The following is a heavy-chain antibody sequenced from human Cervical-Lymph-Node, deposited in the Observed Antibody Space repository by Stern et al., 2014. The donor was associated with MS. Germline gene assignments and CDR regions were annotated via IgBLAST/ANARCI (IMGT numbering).Heavy chain of an antibody. Sequence: QVQLVESGGGVVQPGRSLRLSCAASGFTFRNYGMHWVRQAPGKGLEWVAVISYDGSNQYYEDAVKGRFTISRDNSKNTLYLQMDTLRAGNAAVYYCEKDKTPGGVPATNYGMSVWGQGTTVTVSS. CDR1: GFTFRNYG. CDR2: ISYDGSNQ. V-gene: IGHV3-30*18. CDR3: EKDKTPGGVPATNYGMSV. D-gene: IGHD1-1*01. J-gene: IGHJ6*02.